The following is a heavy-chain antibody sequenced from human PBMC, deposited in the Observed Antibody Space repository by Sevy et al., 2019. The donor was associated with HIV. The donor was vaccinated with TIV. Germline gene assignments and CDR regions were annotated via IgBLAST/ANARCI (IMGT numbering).Heavy chain of an antibody. CDR3: ALERLSSNVAEYFQN. CDR1: GFTFSDYS. D-gene: IGHD1-1*01. CDR2: ISYDGCNK. Sequence: GGSLRLPCAASGFTFSDYSMHWVRQAPGKGLEWVATISYDGCNKHYADSVKGRFTLSRDNSKNSLFLQMNSLRAEDTAVYYCALERLSSNVAEYFQNWGQGTLVTVSS. J-gene: IGHJ1*01. V-gene: IGHV3-30-3*01.